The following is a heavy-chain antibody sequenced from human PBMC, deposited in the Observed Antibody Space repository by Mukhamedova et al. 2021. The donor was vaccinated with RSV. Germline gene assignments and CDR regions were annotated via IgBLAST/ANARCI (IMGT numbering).Heavy chain of an antibody. CDR2: GSEK. J-gene: IGHJ3*02. V-gene: IGHV3-7*01. Sequence: GSEKYYVDSVKGRFTISRDNAKNSLYLQMNSLRAEDTAVYYCASMRWLQFNDGFDIWGQGTMVTVSS. D-gene: IGHD5-24*01. CDR3: ASMRWLQFNDGFDI.